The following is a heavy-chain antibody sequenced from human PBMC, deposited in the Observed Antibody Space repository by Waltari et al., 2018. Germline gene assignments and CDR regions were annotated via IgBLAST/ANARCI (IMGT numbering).Heavy chain of an antibody. J-gene: IGHJ4*02. Sequence: QVQLVESGGGVVQPGRSLRLSCAASGFTFSTYSMHWVRQAPGKGVEWVAFISYDESNKYYAESVKGRFTIPRDNSENTMYLEMNSLRAEDTAVFYCAREQYELLWELDYWGQGTLVTVSS. V-gene: IGHV3-30-3*01. D-gene: IGHD3-10*01. CDR1: GFTFSTYS. CDR2: ISYDESNK. CDR3: AREQYELLWELDY.